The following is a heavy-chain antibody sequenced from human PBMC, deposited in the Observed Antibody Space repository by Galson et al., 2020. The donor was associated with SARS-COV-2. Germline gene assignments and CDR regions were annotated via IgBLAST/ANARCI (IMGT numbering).Heavy chain of an antibody. D-gene: IGHD3-10*01. CDR2: NNPNTGVT. CDR3: AREVSGSYYGLDV. V-gene: IGHV1-2*02. Sequence: ASVKVSCKASGYDFSGHYMHWVRQAPGQGLEWIGWNNPNTGVTNLAQKSKGRVTMTRDTSINTAYMELSGLTSDDTAVYYCAREVSGSYYGLDVWGQGTTVTVSS. CDR1: GYDFSGHY. J-gene: IGHJ6*02.